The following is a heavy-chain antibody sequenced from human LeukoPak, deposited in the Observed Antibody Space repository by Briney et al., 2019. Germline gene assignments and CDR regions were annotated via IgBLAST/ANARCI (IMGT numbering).Heavy chain of an antibody. V-gene: IGHV3-30*18. CDR1: GFTFSSYG. Sequence: SGGSLRLSCAASGFTFSSYGMHWVRQAPGKGLEWVAVISYDGSNKYYADSVKGRFTISRDNSKNTLYLQMNSLRAEDTAVYYCAKDLGSGWYYFDYWGQGTLVTVSS. CDR3: AKDLGSGWYYFDY. J-gene: IGHJ4*02. D-gene: IGHD6-19*01. CDR2: ISYDGSNK.